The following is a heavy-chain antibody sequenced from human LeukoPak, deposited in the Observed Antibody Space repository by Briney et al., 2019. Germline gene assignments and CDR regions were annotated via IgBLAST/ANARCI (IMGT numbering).Heavy chain of an antibody. CDR1: GGSFSGYY. Sequence: PSETLSLTCAVYGGSFSGYYWSWIRQPPGKGLEGFGEINHSGSTNYNPSLKSRVTISVDTSKNQFSLKLGSVTAADTAVYYCARLVVVPGGYDYWGQGTLVTVSS. J-gene: IGHJ4*02. V-gene: IGHV4-34*01. D-gene: IGHD2-2*01. CDR2: INHSGST. CDR3: ARLVVVPGGYDY.